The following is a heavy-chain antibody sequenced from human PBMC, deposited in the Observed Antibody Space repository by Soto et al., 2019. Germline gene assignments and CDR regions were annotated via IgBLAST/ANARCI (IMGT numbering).Heavy chain of an antibody. CDR3: ARVGNYLLDY. V-gene: IGHV3-53*01. CDR2: IYSGGST. Sequence: GGSLRLSCAASGFTVSSNYMSWVRQDPGKGLEWVSVIYSGGSTYYADSVKGRFTISRDNSKNRPYLHMNSLRAENTAVYYCARVGNYLLDYWGQGALVTVSS. CDR1: GFTVSSNY. D-gene: IGHD4-4*01. J-gene: IGHJ4*02.